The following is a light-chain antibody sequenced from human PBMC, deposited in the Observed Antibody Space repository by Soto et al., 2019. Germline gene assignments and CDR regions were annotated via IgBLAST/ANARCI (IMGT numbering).Light chain of an antibody. V-gene: IGKV3-11*01. J-gene: IGKJ3*01. CDR1: QSVSTY. CDR2: DAS. Sequence: EIVLTQSPATLSLSPGERATLSCRASQSVSTYLAWYQQRPGQPPRLLIYDASSRATGIPARFSGSGSGTDFALTISSLETADFAVYYCQQRSNWPLVTFGPGTRVDV. CDR3: QQRSNWPLVT.